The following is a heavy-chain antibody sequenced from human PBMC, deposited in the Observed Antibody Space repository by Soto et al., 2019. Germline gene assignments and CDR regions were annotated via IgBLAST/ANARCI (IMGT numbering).Heavy chain of an antibody. Sequence: SETLSLTCTVSGGSISSGGYYWSWIRQHPGKGLESIGYLYYGRSANYNPSLKSRVTLSVDTSTNQCSLTLSSMTAADTAVYYCALRSMAVVPEYWGQGTLVTVSS. V-gene: IGHV4-61*08. CDR1: GGSISSGGYY. D-gene: IGHD3-22*01. CDR3: ALRSMAVVPEY. J-gene: IGHJ4*02. CDR2: LYYGRSA.